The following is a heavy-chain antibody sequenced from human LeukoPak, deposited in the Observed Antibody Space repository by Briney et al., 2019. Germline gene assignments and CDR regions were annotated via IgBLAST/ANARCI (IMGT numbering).Heavy chain of an antibody. V-gene: IGHV4-39*07. Sequence: PSETLSLTCTVSGGSISSSSYYWGWIRQPPGKGLEWIGSIYYSGSTYYNPSLKSRVTISVDTSKNQFSLKLSSVTAADTAVYYCARDLGSGSYYLDCWGQGTLVTVSS. D-gene: IGHD3-10*01. J-gene: IGHJ4*02. CDR2: IYYSGST. CDR3: ARDLGSGSYYLDC. CDR1: GGSISSSSYY.